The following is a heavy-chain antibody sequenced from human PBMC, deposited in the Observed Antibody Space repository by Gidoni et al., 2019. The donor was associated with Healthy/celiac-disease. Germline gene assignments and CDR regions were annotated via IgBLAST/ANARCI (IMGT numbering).Heavy chain of an antibody. V-gene: IGHV4-59*01. CDR3: ARGVARLDFDY. Sequence: QVQLQESGPGLVKPSETLSLTCTVSGGSISSYYWSWIRQPPGKGLEWIGYIYYSGSTNYNPSLKSRVTISVDTSKNQFSLKLSSVTAADTAVYYCARGVARLDFDYWGQGTLVTVSS. D-gene: IGHD2-21*01. CDR1: GGSISSYY. CDR2: IYYSGST. J-gene: IGHJ4*02.